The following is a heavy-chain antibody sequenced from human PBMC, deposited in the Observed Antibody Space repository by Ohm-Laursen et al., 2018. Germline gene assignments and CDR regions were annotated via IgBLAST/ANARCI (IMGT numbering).Heavy chain of an antibody. D-gene: IGHD3-22*01. CDR2: IYYSGST. V-gene: IGHV4-31*03. J-gene: IGHJ6*02. CDR1: GGSISSGGYY. CDR3: ARGDSSGYLGWAAFDV. Sequence: SQTLSLTCTVSGGSISSGGYYWSWIRQHPGKGLEWIGYIYYSGSTYYNPSLKSRVTISVDTSKNQFSLKLSSVTAADTAVYYCARGDSSGYLGWAAFDVWGQGTTVTVSS.